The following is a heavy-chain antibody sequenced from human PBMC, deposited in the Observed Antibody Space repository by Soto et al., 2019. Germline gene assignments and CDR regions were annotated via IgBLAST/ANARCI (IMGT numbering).Heavy chain of an antibody. Sequence: QVQLVQSGAEVKKPGASVKVSCKASGYTFTSYGISWVRQAPGQGLEWMGWISAYNGNTNYAQKLQGRVTMTTETSTSTAYMELRSLRSDDTAVYYCARDLGGDYDYIWGSYRYEYFQHWGQGTLVTVSS. D-gene: IGHD3-16*02. CDR2: ISAYNGNT. CDR1: GYTFTSYG. CDR3: ARDLGGDYDYIWGSYRYEYFQH. J-gene: IGHJ1*01. V-gene: IGHV1-18*01.